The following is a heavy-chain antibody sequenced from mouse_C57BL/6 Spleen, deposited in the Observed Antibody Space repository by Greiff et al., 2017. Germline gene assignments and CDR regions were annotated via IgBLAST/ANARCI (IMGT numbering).Heavy chain of an antibody. CDR1: GYTFTDYN. CDR2: INPNNGGT. V-gene: IGHV1-18*01. J-gene: IGHJ4*01. D-gene: IGHD3-2*02. Sequence: EVQLQESGPELVKPGASVKIPCKASGYTFTDYNMDWVKQSHGKSLEWIGDINPNNGGTIYNQKFKGKATLTVDKSSSTAYMELRSLTSEDTAVYYCARRQLRLLAMDYWGQGTSVTVSS. CDR3: ARRQLRLLAMDY.